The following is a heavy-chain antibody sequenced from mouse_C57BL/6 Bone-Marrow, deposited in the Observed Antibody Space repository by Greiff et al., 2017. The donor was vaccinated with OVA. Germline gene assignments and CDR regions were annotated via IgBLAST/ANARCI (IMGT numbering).Heavy chain of an antibody. CDR1: GYTFTTYP. J-gene: IGHJ3*01. CDR3: ARKIHQGAWFAY. V-gene: IGHV1-47*01. CDR2: FHPYNDDT. Sequence: VQLVESGAELVKPGASVKMSCKASGYTFTTYPIEWMKQNHGKSLEWIGNFHPYNDDTKYNEKFKGKATLTVEKSSSTVYLELSRLTSDDSAVYYCARKIHQGAWFAYWGQGTLVTVSA.